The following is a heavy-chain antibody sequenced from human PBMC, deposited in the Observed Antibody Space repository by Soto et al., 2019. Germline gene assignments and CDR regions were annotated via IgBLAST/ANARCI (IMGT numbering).Heavy chain of an antibody. CDR3: VREGHYYFYY. Sequence: PGGSMRLSCAASGFTFSAYEMPWVRQAPGQGLEWVSYISKSGGTTYYSDSVKGRFTISRDDAKNSVYLQMSSLRPEDMAGYECVREGHYYFYYCGQGALFTVSS. CDR1: GFTFSAYE. CDR2: ISKSGGTT. J-gene: IGHJ4*02. V-gene: IGHV3-48*03.